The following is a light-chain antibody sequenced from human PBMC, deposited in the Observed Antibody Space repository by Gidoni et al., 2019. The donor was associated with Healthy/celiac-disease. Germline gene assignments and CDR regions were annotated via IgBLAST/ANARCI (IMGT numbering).Light chain of an antibody. CDR1: QSISSY. Sequence: DIQMTQSPSSLSASVGDRVTITCRASQSISSYLNWYQQKPWKAPKLLIYAASSLQSGVPSRFSGSVSGTDFTLTISSLQPEDFATYYCQQSYSTPQTXGXGTKVEIK. J-gene: IGKJ1*01. CDR3: QQSYSTPQT. CDR2: AAS. V-gene: IGKV1-39*01.